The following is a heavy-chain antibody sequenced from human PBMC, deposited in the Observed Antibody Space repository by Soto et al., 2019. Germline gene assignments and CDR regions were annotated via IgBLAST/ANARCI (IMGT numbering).Heavy chain of an antibody. J-gene: IGHJ3*02. CDR3: ARLGSYGSGSYGAFDI. CDR1: GFTFSSYA. Sequence: GGSLRLSCAASGFTFSSYAMSWVRQATGKGLEWVSAIGTAGDTYYPGSVKGRFTISRENAKNSLYLQMNSLRAGDTAVYYCARLGSYGSGSYGAFDIWGQGTMVTVSS. D-gene: IGHD3-10*01. CDR2: IGTAGDT. V-gene: IGHV3-13*01.